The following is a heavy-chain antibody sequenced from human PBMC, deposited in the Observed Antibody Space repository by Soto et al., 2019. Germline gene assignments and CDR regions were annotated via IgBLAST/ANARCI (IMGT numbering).Heavy chain of an antibody. J-gene: IGHJ6*02. D-gene: IGHD2-8*01. Sequence: QVQLVESGGGWVKPGESLRLSCIGSGFFLSNNWMTWIRQAPGKGLEWVSYISASGDYTIYADSLKGRFTISRDNARNSLWLQINSLTAEDTAVYYCARSSGWRQVGVYNYGLDVWGQGTTGRVSS. V-gene: IGHV3-11*06. CDR1: GFFLSNNW. CDR2: ISASGDYT. CDR3: ARSSGWRQVGVYNYGLDV.